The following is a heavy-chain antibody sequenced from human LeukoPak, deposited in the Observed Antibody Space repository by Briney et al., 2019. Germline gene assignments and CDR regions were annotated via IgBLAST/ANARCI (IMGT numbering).Heavy chain of an antibody. CDR1: GGSVNNYY. D-gene: IGHD3-22*01. CDR2: VYHSGST. J-gene: IGHJ5*02. V-gene: IGHV4-59*02. Sequence: SETLSLTCIVSGGSVNNYYWSWIRQPPGKGLEWIGNVYHSGSTSYNPSLKSRVTISRDTSKNQFSLRLTSVTAADMAVYYCAREDSGTSGYVFDPWGQGTLVTVSS. CDR3: AREDSGTSGYVFDP.